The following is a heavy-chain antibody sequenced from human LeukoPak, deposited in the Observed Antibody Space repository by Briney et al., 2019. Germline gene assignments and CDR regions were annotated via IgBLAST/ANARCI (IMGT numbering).Heavy chain of an antibody. CDR2: ISSNGRIT. CDR3: ANEDGGFDY. Sequence: GGSLRLSCAASGFSFGTYAMHWIRQAPGKGLEYVSAISSNGRITYYANSVKGRFTISRDNSKNILYLQMGSLRGEDTAVYYCANEDGGFDYWGQGTLVTVSS. V-gene: IGHV3-64*01. J-gene: IGHJ4*02. D-gene: IGHD5-24*01. CDR1: GFSFGTYA.